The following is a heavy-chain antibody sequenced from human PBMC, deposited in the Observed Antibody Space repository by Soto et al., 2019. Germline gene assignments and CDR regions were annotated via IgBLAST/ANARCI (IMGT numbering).Heavy chain of an antibody. CDR2: IIPIIGII. V-gene: IGHV1-69*08. D-gene: IGHD4-4*01. J-gene: IGHJ5*02. CDR1: GGTFSTYT. CDR3: AGDPDSHYNDSHASSYP. Sequence: QVQLVQSGAEVKKPGSSVKVSCKASGGTFSTYTITWVRQAPGPGLEWMGRIIPIIGIITYAQKFQGRVTISADKFTGTAYMELTGLRSDDTAVYYCAGDPDSHYNDSHASSYPWGQGTLVTVSS.